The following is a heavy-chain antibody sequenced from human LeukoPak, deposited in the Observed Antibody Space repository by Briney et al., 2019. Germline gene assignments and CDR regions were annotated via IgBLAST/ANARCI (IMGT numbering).Heavy chain of an antibody. Sequence: GGSLRLSCAASGFTFSDHFMDWVRQAPGKGLEWVGCSRNKAYSYTTEYAASVKGRFTISRDESKNSLYLQMNSLKTEDTAVYYCARDYYGSNTYYLDYWGQGTLVTVSS. CDR1: GFTFSDHF. D-gene: IGHD3-10*01. CDR3: ARDYYGSNTYYLDY. CDR2: SRNKAYSYTT. V-gene: IGHV3-72*01. J-gene: IGHJ4*02.